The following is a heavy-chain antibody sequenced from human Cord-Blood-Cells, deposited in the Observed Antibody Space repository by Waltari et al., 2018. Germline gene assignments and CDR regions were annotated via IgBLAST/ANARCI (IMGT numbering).Heavy chain of an antibody. J-gene: IGHJ6*02. Sequence: QVQLVQSGAEVKKPGASVKVSCKASVYTFTSYDINWVRQATGHGLEWMGWMNPNSGNTGYAQKFQGRVTMTRNTSISTAYMELSSLRSEDTAVYYCARVVGTYSNYYYYYGMDVWGQGTTVTVSS. CDR2: MNPNSGNT. D-gene: IGHD4-4*01. CDR1: VYTFTSYD. CDR3: ARVVGTYSNYYYYYGMDV. V-gene: IGHV1-8*01.